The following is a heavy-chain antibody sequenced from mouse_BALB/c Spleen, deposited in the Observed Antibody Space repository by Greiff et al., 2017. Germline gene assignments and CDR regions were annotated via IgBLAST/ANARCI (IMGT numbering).Heavy chain of an antibody. CDR1: GFTFSSYG. D-gene: IGHD1-2*01. CDR3: ARDTTATGVSAMDY. J-gene: IGHJ4*01. CDR2: INSNGGST. Sequence: EVQVVESGGGLVQPGGSLKLSCAASGFTFSSYGMSWVRQTPDKRLELVATINSNGGSTYYPDSVKGRFTISRDNAKNTLYLQMSSLKSEDTAMYYCARDTTATGVSAMDYWGQGTSVTVSS. V-gene: IGHV5-6-3*01.